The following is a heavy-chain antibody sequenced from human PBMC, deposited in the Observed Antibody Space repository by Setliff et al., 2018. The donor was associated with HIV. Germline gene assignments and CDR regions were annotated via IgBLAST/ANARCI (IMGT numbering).Heavy chain of an antibody. V-gene: IGHV4-38-2*01. CDR3: ATQGLTVPIPGGYFQH. D-gene: IGHD2-21*02. CDR1: DYSITSGYY. J-gene: IGHJ1*01. Sequence: KTPETLSLTCGISDYSITSGYYWGWIRQPPGKGLEWIGSIYRSGSTYDNPSLKSRVTISFDTSKNQFSLILTSVTAADTAVYYCATQGLTVPIPGGYFQHWGPGILVTVSS. CDR2: IYRSGST.